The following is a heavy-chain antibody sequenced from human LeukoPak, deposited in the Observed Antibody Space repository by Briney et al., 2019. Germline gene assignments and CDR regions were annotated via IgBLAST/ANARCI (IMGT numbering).Heavy chain of an antibody. CDR2: IRSSGSTI. CDR1: GFTFSDYY. V-gene: IGHV3-11*01. J-gene: IGHJ4*02. CDR3: ARLHVDIVATTPDY. Sequence: GGSLRLSCAASGFTFSDYYMSWIRQAPGEGLEWVSYIRSSGSTIYYADSVKGRFTISRDNAKNSLYLQLNSLRAEDTAVYYCARLHVDIVATTPDYWGQGTLVTVSS. D-gene: IGHD5-12*01.